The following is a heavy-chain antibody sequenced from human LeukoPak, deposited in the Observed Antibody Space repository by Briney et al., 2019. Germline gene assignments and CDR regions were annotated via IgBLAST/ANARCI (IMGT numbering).Heavy chain of an antibody. CDR3: ARGFVYSYDY. J-gene: IGHJ4*02. D-gene: IGHD6-13*01. CDR1: GFAFSSYD. Sequence: GGSLRLSCVASGFAFSSYDMHWVRQATGKGLEWVSAIGTASDAYYPGTVRGRFTVSRDNAKNSLYLQMNSLRAGDTAVYYCARGFVYSYDYWGQGSMVTVSS. V-gene: IGHV3-13*01. CDR2: IGTASDA.